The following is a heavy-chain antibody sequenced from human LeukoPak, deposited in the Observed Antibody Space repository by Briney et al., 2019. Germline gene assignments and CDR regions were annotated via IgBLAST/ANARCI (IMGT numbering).Heavy chain of an antibody. V-gene: IGHV3-7*01. Sequence: GGSLRLSCAASGFTFNTYWMSWVRQAPGKGLEWVAKITQDASEKYYVDSVKGRFTISRDNAKNSLYLQMNSLRAEDTAVYYCARISPHYYDSTGPDYWYFDLWGRGTLVTVSS. CDR1: GFTFNTYW. J-gene: IGHJ2*01. D-gene: IGHD3-22*01. CDR3: ARISPHYYDSTGPDYWYFDL. CDR2: ITQDASEK.